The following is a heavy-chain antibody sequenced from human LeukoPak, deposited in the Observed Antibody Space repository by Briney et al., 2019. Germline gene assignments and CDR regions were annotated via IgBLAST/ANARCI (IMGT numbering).Heavy chain of an antibody. V-gene: IGHV3-21*01. CDR3: AREWDSSGYYHYYYGMDV. D-gene: IGHD3-22*01. CDR1: GFTFSSYS. CDR2: ISSSSSYI. Sequence: GGSLRLSCAASGFTFSSYSMTWVRQAPGKGLEWVSSISSSSSYIYYADSVKGRFTISRDNAKNSLYLQMNSLRAEDTAVYYCAREWDSSGYYHYYYGMDVWGQGTTVTVSS. J-gene: IGHJ6*02.